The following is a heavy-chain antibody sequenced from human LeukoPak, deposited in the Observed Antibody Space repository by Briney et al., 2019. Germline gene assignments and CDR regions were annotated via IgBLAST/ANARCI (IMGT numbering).Heavy chain of an antibody. D-gene: IGHD3-22*01. CDR2: ISGSGGST. J-gene: IGHJ4*02. V-gene: IGHV3-23*01. CDR1: GFTFSSYG. CDR3: AYDSSGYSAPSYFAS. Sequence: GGSLRLSCAASGFTFSSYGMSWVRQAPGKGQEWVSAISGSGGSTYYADSVKGQFTVSRDNSKNTLYLQMNSLRAEDTAVYYCAYDSSGYSAPSYFASWGQGTLVTVSS.